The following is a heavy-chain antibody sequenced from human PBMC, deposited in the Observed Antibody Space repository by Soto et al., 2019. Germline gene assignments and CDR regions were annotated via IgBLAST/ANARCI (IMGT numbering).Heavy chain of an antibody. CDR1: GFTFSSYA. CDR3: ARRGVKATIRHGMDV. D-gene: IGHD5-12*01. Sequence: QVQLVESGGGVVQPGRSLRLSCAASGFTFSSYAMHWVRQAPGKGLEWVAVISYDGSNKYYADSVKGRFTISRDNSKNTLYLQMNSLRAEDTAVYYCARRGVKATIRHGMDVWGQGTTVTVSS. CDR2: ISYDGSNK. J-gene: IGHJ6*02. V-gene: IGHV3-30-3*01.